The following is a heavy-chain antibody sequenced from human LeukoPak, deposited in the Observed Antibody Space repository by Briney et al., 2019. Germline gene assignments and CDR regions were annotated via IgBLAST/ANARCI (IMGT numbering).Heavy chain of an antibody. D-gene: IGHD3-10*01. CDR2: IYYSGST. J-gene: IGHJ3*02. CDR3: ARVPSENLESGGAFDI. CDR1: GGSISSYY. Sequence: SETLSLTCTVSGGSISSYYWSWIRQPPGKGLEWIGYIYYSGSTNYNPSLKSRVTISVDTSKNQFSLKLSSVTAADTAVYYCARVPSENLESGGAFDIWGQGTMVTVSS. V-gene: IGHV4-59*01.